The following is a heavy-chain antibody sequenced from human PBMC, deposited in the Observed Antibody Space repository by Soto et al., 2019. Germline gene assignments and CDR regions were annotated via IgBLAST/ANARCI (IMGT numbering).Heavy chain of an antibody. D-gene: IGHD4-17*01. CDR3: ARDTRYGVLDY. CDR1: GGSISSYY. CDR2: IYYSGDT. V-gene: IGHV4-59*01. J-gene: IGHJ4*02. Sequence: QVQLQESGPGLVKPSETLSLTCTVSGGSISSYYWSWIRQPPGKGLEWIGYIYYSGDTNYNPSLKSRVTISVDTSKNQVSLSLSSLTAADTAVYYCARDTRYGVLDYWGQGTLVTVSS.